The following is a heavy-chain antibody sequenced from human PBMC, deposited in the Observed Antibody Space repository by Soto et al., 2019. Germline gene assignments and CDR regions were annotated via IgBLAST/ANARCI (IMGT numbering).Heavy chain of an antibody. CDR1: RFTFSVYG. CDR3: AKQHGAWPSHWFDA. J-gene: IGHJ5*02. V-gene: IGHV3-23*01. CDR2: ISVTGESA. Sequence: GGSLRLSCTVSRFTFSVYGMSWVRQAPGKGLEWVSSISVTGESALYADSVRGRFTMSRDNSKDTLYLQMSSLRVEDTAIYYCAKQHGAWPSHWFDAWGQGXLVTVYS.